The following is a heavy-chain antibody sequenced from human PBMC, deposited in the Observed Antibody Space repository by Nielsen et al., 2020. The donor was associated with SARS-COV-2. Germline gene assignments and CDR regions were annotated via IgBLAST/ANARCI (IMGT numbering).Heavy chain of an antibody. CDR2: IIPILGIA. V-gene: IGHV1-69*04. CDR1: GGTFSSYT. Sequence: SVKVSCKASGGTFSSYTISWVRQAPGQGLEWMGRIIPILGIANYAQKFQGRVTMTRDTSISTAYMELSRLRSDDTAVYYCARDLGSWYTDYGMDVWGQGTTVTVSS. CDR3: ARDLGSWYTDYGMDV. J-gene: IGHJ6*02. D-gene: IGHD2-2*02.